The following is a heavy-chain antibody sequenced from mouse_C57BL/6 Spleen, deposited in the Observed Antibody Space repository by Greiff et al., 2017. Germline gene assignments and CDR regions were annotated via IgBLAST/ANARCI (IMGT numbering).Heavy chain of an antibody. CDR1: GFTFRDYG. V-gene: IGHV5-17*01. CDR2: ISSGSSTI. J-gene: IGHJ4*01. D-gene: IGHD1-1*01. CDR3: ARYPDYYGSGYYAMDY. Sequence: EVQGVESGGGLVKPGGSLKLSCAASGFTFRDYGMHWVRQAPEKGLEWVAYISSGSSTIYYADTVKGRFPISRDNAKNTLFLQMTSLRSEDTAMYYCARYPDYYGSGYYAMDYWGQGTSVTVSS.